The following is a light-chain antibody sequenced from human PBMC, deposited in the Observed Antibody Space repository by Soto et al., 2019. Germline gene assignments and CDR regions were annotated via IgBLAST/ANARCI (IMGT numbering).Light chain of an antibody. J-gene: IGLJ1*01. CDR2: GNS. CDR3: QSYASSNSYV. V-gene: IGLV1-40*01. Sequence: QSALTQPPSVSGSPGQRVTISCTGSSSNIGAGYDVHWYQQLPGTDPKLLIYGNSNRPSGVPDRFSGSKSGTSASLAITGLQAEDEADYYCQSYASSNSYVFGTGTKVTVL. CDR1: SSNIGAGYD.